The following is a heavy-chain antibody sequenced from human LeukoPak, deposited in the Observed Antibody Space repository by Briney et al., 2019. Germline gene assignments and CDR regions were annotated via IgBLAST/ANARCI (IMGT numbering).Heavy chain of an antibody. CDR3: ARIRCGRGQARCYNH. V-gene: IGHV4-38-2*01. J-gene: IGHJ5*02. D-gene: IGHD2-21*01. CDR1: GYSLGKNYY. Sequence: SETLSLTCAVSGYSLGKNYYWGWIRQSPGKGLEWIGEVSPGGYTTYNPSLRSRVIISEDTSENQLSLNVTSVTAADTALYYCARIRCGRGQARCYNHWAQGSLVTVSS. CDR2: VSPGGYT.